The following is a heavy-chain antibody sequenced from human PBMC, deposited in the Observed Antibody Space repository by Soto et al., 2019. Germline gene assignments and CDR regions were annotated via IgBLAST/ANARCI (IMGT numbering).Heavy chain of an antibody. CDR1: GFTFGHYS. D-gene: IGHD2-15*01. V-gene: IGHV3-48*02. J-gene: IGHJ6*02. CDR2: ISSDNSTI. Sequence: EVQLVESGGGLIQRGGSLRLSCAASGFTFGHYSMNWVRQAPGKGPEWVSYISSDNSTINYADSVKGRFIITRDNAKNSLYLQMHSLRDDDAAVYYCAREGWPLLQSGMDVWGQGTTVTVSS. CDR3: AREGWPLLQSGMDV.